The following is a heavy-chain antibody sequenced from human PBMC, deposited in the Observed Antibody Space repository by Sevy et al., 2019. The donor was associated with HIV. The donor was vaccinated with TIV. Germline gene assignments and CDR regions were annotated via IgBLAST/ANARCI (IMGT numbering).Heavy chain of an antibody. D-gene: IGHD3-22*01. V-gene: IGHV3-48*03. J-gene: IGHJ5*02. CDR1: GFTFSSYE. Sequence: GGSLRLSCAASGFTFSSYEMTWVRQTPGKGLEWVSSISCSGTTIYYGDSVEGQFTTSRDNPKNSLYLQMNSLRAEDTAVYYCARKGGAYDIGFDPWGQGTLVTVSS. CDR2: ISCSGTTI. CDR3: ARKGGAYDIGFDP.